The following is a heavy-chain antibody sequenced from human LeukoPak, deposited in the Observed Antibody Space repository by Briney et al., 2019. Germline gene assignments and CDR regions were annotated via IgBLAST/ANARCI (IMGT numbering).Heavy chain of an antibody. D-gene: IGHD6-13*01. V-gene: IGHV3-21*01. J-gene: IGHJ3*02. CDR1: GFTFSSYS. Sequence: PGGSLRLSCAASGFTFSSYSMNWVRQAPGKGLEWVSSISSSSSYIYYADSVKGRFTISRDNAKNSLYLQMNSLRAEDTAVYYCAKDGGAAAAEAFDIWGQGTMVTVSS. CDR3: AKDGGAAAAEAFDI. CDR2: ISSSSSYI.